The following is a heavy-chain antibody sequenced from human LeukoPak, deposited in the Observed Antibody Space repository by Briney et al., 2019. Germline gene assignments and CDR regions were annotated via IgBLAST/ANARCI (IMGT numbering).Heavy chain of an antibody. Sequence: ASVKVSCKASGYTFTGYHMHWVRQAPGQGLEWMGWINPNSRGTDSAQKFQGRFSMTRDTSISTAYMELSRLRSDDTAVYYCARRAREYSHDAFDIWGQGTMVTVSS. CDR1: GYTFTGYH. J-gene: IGHJ3*02. D-gene: IGHD5-18*01. V-gene: IGHV1-2*02. CDR2: INPNSRGT. CDR3: ARRAREYSHDAFDI.